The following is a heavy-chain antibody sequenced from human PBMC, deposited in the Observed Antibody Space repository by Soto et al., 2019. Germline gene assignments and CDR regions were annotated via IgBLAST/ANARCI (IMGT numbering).Heavy chain of an antibody. J-gene: IGHJ6*02. CDR1: AFSLSTGGVG. D-gene: IGHD2-21*02. CDR3: IQSRCGGDCLQSYASYYYYGMDV. V-gene: IGHV2-5*02. Sequence: SGPTLVNPTQTLTLTCTFSAFSLSTGGVGVGWIRQPPGKALEWLALIYWDDDKRYSPSLRSRLSITKDTSKNQVVLTMTNMDPVDTATHYCIQSRCGGDCLQSYASYYYYGMDVWGQGT. CDR2: IYWDDDK.